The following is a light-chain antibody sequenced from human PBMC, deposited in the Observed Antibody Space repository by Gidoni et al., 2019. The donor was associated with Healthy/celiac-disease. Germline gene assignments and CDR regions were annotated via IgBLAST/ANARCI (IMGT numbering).Light chain of an antibody. Sequence: QSVLPQPPSVSAAPGQWVTSSCTGRSSNIGAGYDVHWYQQLPGTSPKLPIYGNSNRPSGVPDRFSGSKSGTSASLAITGLQAEDEADYYCQSYDSSLSGSRVFGGGTKLTVL. CDR3: QSYDSSLSGSRV. CDR1: SSNIGAGYD. V-gene: IGLV1-40*01. CDR2: GNS. J-gene: IGLJ3*02.